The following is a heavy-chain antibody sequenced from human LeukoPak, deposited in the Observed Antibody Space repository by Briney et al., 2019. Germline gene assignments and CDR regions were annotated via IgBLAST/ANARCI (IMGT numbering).Heavy chain of an antibody. J-gene: IGHJ4*02. Sequence: ASVKVSCKASGYTFTSNYIHWVRQAPGQGLEWMGMIYPRDGSTSYAQKFQGRVTVTRDTSTSTVYMELSSLRSEDTAVYYCARDSGRPMGHHFDYWGQGTLVTVSS. CDR2: IYPRDGST. CDR3: ARDSGRPMGHHFDY. V-gene: IGHV1-46*01. CDR1: GYTFTSNY. D-gene: IGHD1-26*01.